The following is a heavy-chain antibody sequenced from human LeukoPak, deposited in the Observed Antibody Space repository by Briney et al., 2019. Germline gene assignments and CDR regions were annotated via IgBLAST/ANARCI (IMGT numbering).Heavy chain of an antibody. V-gene: IGHV4-31*03. J-gene: IGHJ4*02. D-gene: IGHD3-22*01. CDR1: GGSISRGGYY. Sequence: SETLSLTCTVSGGSISRGGYYWRWIRQHPGKGLEWIGYIYYSRSTYYNPSLKSRVTISVDTSKNQFSLKLNSVTAADTAVYYCARGLPYDSSGYYFDGFDHWGQGTLVTVSS. CDR2: IYYSRST. CDR3: ARGLPYDSSGYYFDGFDH.